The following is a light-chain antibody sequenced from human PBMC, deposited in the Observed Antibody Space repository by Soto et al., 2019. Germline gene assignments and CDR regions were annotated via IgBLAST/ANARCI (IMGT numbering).Light chain of an antibody. J-gene: IGKJ2*01. Sequence: DIVMTQSPDSLAVSLGERATINCKSSQSVLYSSNNKNYLAWYQQKPGQPPKLLIYWASTRESGVPDRLSGSGSGTDFTLTISSLQAEDVAVYYCQQYYSSPPRTFGQGTKLEIK. V-gene: IGKV4-1*01. CDR3: QQYYSSPPRT. CDR2: WAS. CDR1: QSVLYSSNNKNY.